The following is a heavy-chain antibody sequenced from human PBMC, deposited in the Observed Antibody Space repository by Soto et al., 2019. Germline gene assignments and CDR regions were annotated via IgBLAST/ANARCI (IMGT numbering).Heavy chain of an antibody. V-gene: IGHV5-51*01. J-gene: IGHJ6*02. CDR1: GYSFTSYW. CDR2: IYPGDSDT. Sequence: GESLKISCKGSGYSFTSYWIGWVRQMPGKGLEWMGIIYPGDSDTRYSPSFQGQVTISADKSISTAYLQWSSLKASDTAMYYCARLHPGYSGYEIEIEYYYYGMDVWGQGTTVTVSS. CDR3: ARLHPGYSGYEIEIEYYYYGMDV. D-gene: IGHD5-12*01.